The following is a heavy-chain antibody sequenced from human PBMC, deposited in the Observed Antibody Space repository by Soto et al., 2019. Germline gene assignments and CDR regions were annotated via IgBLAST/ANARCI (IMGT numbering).Heavy chain of an antibody. V-gene: IGHV3-23*01. D-gene: IGHD4-17*01. CDR3: AKSPGDYSDYAVYHYDSGMDV. J-gene: IGHJ6*02. Sequence: EVQLLESGGGLVQPGGSLRLSCAASGFTFSSYAMSWVRQAPGKGLEWVSAITGSGGSTYYADSVKGRFTISRDNSKNTLYLQMNGLRAEDTDVYYCAKSPGDYSDYAVYHYDSGMDVWGQGTTVTVSS. CDR1: GFTFSSYA. CDR2: ITGSGGST.